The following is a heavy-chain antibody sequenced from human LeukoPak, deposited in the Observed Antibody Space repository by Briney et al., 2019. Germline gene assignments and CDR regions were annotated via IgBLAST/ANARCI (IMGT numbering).Heavy chain of an antibody. V-gene: IGHV4-4*07. CDR3: ASFVGVTSTSGAFDI. CDR2: IYTSGGT. J-gene: IGHJ3*02. CDR1: GGSINAYY. D-gene: IGHD2-21*02. Sequence: SETLSLTCTVSGGSINAYYWSWVRQPAGKGLEWIGRIYTSGGTNYKPSLKSRVTISVDTSSNQFSLKLRSVTAADTAVYYCASFVGVTSTSGAFDIWGQGTMVTVSS.